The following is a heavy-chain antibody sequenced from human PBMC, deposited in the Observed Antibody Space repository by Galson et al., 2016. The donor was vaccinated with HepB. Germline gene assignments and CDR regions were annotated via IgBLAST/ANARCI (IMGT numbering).Heavy chain of an antibody. CDR2: ITPVFGTT. V-gene: IGHV1-69*13. J-gene: IGHJ3*02. CDR3: AAHSGTHSDVFDI. CDR1: GGSFNSFA. D-gene: IGHD1-26*01. Sequence: SVKVSCKASGGSFNSFAFMWVRQARGQGLGWMGGITPVFGTTNFAQAFQGRLTMTADVSTSTAYMELTSLRSQDTAVYYCAAHSGTHSDVFDIWGQGTKVTVSS.